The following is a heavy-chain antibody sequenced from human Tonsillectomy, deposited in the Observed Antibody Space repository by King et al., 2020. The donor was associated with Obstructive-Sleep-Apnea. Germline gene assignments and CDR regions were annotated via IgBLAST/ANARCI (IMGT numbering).Heavy chain of an antibody. CDR2: ISYYGSNK. CDR1: GFTFNSYG. J-gene: IGHJ5*02. Sequence: VQLVESGGGVVQPGRSLRLSCAASGFTFNSYGMHWVRPAPGKGLEWLAVISYYGSNKNYADSVKGRFTISRDNSKNTLYLKMNSLRAEDTAMYYCAKNEASISAVSTDPIAWGQGTLVTVSS. D-gene: IGHD6-6*01. V-gene: IGHV3-30*18. CDR3: AKNEASISAVSTDPIA.